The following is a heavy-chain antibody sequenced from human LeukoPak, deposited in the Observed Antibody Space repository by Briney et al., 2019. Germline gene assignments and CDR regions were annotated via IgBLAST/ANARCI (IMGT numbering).Heavy chain of an antibody. Sequence: SETLSLTCTVSGGPIKSDNDYWGWIRQPPGKGLEWIGSIYYSGTTYYSPSLKSRVTVSVDTSWSQFYLRLTSVTAADTAVYYCARSGASEGPTHNWFDPWSKGSLVIVSS. CDR1: GGPIKSDNDY. V-gene: IGHV4-39*01. J-gene: IGHJ5*02. CDR3: ARSGASEGPTHNWFDP. D-gene: IGHD1-26*01. CDR2: IYYSGTT.